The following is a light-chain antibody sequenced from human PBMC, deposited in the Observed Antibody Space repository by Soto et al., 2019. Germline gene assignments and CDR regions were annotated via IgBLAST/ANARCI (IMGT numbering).Light chain of an antibody. V-gene: IGKV3-11*01. CDR3: QQRSNWPPEIT. CDR2: GAS. J-gene: IGKJ5*01. Sequence: EIVLTQSPGTLSLSPGERATPSCRASQSVINNYLAWYHQKPGQAPRLLTYGASNRATGIPDRFSGSGSGTDFTLTISSLEPEDFAVYYCQQRSNWPPEITFGQGTRLEIK. CDR1: QSVINNY.